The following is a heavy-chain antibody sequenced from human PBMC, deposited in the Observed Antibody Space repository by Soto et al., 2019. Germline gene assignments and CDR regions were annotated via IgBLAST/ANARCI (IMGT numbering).Heavy chain of an antibody. Sequence: EVQLAESGGGLVKPGGSLRLSCAASGFTFNTYNMNWVRQAPGKGLEWVSSISTSGSSVHYGDSVKGRFTISRDNAENSLYLQMNSLRAEDTAVYYCARGNYGAGSNQYWYFDLWGRGTLVTVSS. CDR1: GFTFNTYN. J-gene: IGHJ2*01. CDR3: ARGNYGAGSNQYWYFDL. V-gene: IGHV3-21*01. CDR2: ISTSGSSV. D-gene: IGHD3-10*01.